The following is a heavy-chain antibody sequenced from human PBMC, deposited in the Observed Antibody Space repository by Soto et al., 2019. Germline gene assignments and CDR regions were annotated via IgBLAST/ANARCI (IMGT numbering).Heavy chain of an antibody. V-gene: IGHV4-4*02. Sequence: SETLSLTCAVSGGSISSSNWWSWVRQPPGKGLEWIGEIYHSGSTNYNPSLKSRVTISVDKSKNQFSLKLSSVTAADTAVYYCAGDRQQLGYYYYYGMDVWGQGTTVTVSS. CDR1: GGSISSSNW. D-gene: IGHD6-13*01. CDR2: IYHSGST. J-gene: IGHJ6*02. CDR3: AGDRQQLGYYYYYGMDV.